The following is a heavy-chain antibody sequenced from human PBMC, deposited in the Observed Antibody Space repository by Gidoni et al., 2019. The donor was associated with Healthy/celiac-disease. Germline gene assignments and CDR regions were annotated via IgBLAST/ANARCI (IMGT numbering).Heavy chain of an antibody. CDR3: AKDFQESPYYDILTGYDAFDI. CDR1: VFPFSRHA. CDR2: ISGSGGST. D-gene: IGHD3-9*01. V-gene: IGHV3-23*01. Sequence: EVQLLESGGGLVQPGWSLRLSFAASVFPFSRHAMSWVPQAPGKGLEWVSAISGSGGSTYYADSVKGRFTISRDNSKNTLYLQMNSLRAEDTAVYYCAKDFQESPYYDILTGYDAFDIWGQGTMVTVSS. J-gene: IGHJ3*02.